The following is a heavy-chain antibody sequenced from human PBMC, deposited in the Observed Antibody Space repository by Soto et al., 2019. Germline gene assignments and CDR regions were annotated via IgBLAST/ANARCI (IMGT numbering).Heavy chain of an antibody. CDR1: GYTFTGYY. D-gene: IGHD2-2*01. J-gene: IGHJ4*02. Sequence: GASVKVSCKASGYTFTGYYMHWVRQAPGQGLEWMGWINPNSGGTNYAQKFQGWVTMTRDTSISTAYMELSRLRSDDTAVYYCARVAGYCSSTSCYRRFDYWGQGTLVTVSS. V-gene: IGHV1-2*04. CDR3: ARVAGYCSSTSCYRRFDY. CDR2: INPNSGGT.